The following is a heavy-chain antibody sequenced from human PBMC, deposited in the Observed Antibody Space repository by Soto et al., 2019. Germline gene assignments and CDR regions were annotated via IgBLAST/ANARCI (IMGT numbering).Heavy chain of an antibody. CDR1: GGSISSGGYY. D-gene: IGHD3-16*01. J-gene: IGHJ6*02. CDR2: IYYSGST. V-gene: IGHV4-31*03. CDR3: AREGGDYYGMDV. Sequence: QVQLQESGPGLVKPSQTLSLTCTVSGGSISSGGYYWSWIRQHPGKGLEWIGYIYYSGSTYYNPSLKSRVTISVATSKHQFALKLSSVTAADTAVYYCAREGGDYYGMDVWGQGTTVTVSS.